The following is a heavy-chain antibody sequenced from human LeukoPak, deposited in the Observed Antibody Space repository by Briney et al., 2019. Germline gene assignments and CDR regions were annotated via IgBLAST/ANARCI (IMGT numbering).Heavy chain of an antibody. CDR1: GGSISSYY. J-gene: IGHJ3*02. CDR3: ARGVRAFGELYGHDAFDI. CDR2: IYYSGST. Sequence: SETLSLTCTVSGGSISSYYWSWIRQPPGKGLEWIGYIYYSGSTNYNPSLKSRVTISVDTSKNQFSLKLSSVTAADTAVYYCARGVRAFGELYGHDAFDIWGQGTMVTASS. D-gene: IGHD3-10*01. V-gene: IGHV4-59*01.